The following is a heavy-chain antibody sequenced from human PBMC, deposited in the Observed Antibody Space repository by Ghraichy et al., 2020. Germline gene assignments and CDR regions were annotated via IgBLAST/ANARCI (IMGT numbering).Heavy chain of an antibody. CDR2: INCSGST. D-gene: IGHD2-2*01. CDR3: ARDRAYCNSTSCYYYGMDV. J-gene: IGHJ6*02. Sequence: SETLSLTCTVSGGSINSYYWSWIRQPPGKGLEWIGYINCSGSTNYNPSLKSRVTISVETSKNQFSLKLTSVTAADTAVYYCARDRAYCNSTSCYYYGMDVWGQGTTVTVSS. CDR1: GGSINSYY. V-gene: IGHV4-59*01.